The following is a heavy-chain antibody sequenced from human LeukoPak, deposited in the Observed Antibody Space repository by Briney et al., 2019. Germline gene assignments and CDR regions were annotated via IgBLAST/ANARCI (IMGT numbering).Heavy chain of an antibody. Sequence: PPETLSLTCTLPVGSLTITTYYSGCTRQPPRGGLEWLGNIYYSGSTYYNASLKSRAIISVDTSKSLLSLKLGAVTAADTAAYYCARHSLRQWGPSGWFDPWGQGTLVTVSS. CDR1: VGSLTITTYY. V-gene: IGHV4-39*01. D-gene: IGHD6-19*01. CDR2: IYYSGST. J-gene: IGHJ5*02. CDR3: ARHSLRQWGPSGWFDP.